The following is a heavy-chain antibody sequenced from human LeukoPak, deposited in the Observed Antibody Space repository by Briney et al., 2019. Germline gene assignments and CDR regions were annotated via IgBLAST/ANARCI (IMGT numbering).Heavy chain of an antibody. V-gene: IGHV1-46*01. CDR1: GYTFTSYY. D-gene: IGHD3-3*01. Sequence: ASVKVSCKASGYTFTSYYMHWVRQAPGQGLEWMGIINPSGGSTSYAQKFQGRVTMTRDMSTSTVYMELSSLRSEDTAVYYCARGPYDFWSGYYDRNFDYWGQGTLVTVSS. J-gene: IGHJ4*02. CDR3: ARGPYDFWSGYYDRNFDY. CDR2: INPSGGST.